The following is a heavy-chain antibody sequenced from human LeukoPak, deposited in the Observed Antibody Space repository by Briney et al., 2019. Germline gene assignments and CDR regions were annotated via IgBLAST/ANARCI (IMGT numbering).Heavy chain of an antibody. CDR2: ISGSGGST. J-gene: IGHJ3*02. D-gene: IGHD3-3*01. CDR1: GFTFSNYA. CDR3: AKAATFGVVRTSAFDI. V-gene: IGHV3-23*01. Sequence: PGGSLRLSCAAPGFTFSNYAMSWVRQAPGKGLEWVSAISGSGGSTYYADSVKGRFTVSRDNSKNTLYLQMNSLRAEDTAVYYCAKAATFGVVRTSAFDIWGQGTMVTVSS.